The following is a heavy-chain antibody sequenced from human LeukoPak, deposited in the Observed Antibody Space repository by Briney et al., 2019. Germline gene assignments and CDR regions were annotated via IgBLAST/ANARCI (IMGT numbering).Heavy chain of an antibody. V-gene: IGHV3-53*01. J-gene: IGHJ3*01. D-gene: IGHD3-10*01. Sequence: GGSLRLSCAASGFTVSSNYMSWVRQAPGKGLEWVSVIYSGGSTYYADSVKGRFTISRDNSKNTLYLQMNSLRAEDTAVYYCTSLIRGAFDVWGQGTMVAVSS. CDR3: TSLIRGAFDV. CDR2: IYSGGST. CDR1: GFTVSSNY.